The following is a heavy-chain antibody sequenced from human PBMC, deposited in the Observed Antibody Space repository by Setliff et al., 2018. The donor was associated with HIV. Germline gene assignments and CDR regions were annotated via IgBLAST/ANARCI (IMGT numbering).Heavy chain of an antibody. V-gene: IGHV1-69-2*01. CDR1: GYTFTDYF. CDR3: ATGGASMEIDS. J-gene: IGHJ4*02. CDR2: VDPGDGEP. Sequence: GASVKVSCKVSGYTFTDYFIHWVQQAPGKGLEWMGLVDPGDGEPEYAEKFQGRVTITADTSIDTAYMDLSSLTSEDTAVYYCATGGASMEIDSWGQGTLVTVSS. D-gene: IGHD2-8*01.